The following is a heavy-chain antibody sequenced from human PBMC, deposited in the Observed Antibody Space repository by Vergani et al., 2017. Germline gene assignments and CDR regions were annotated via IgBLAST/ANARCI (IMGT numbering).Heavy chain of an antibody. CDR1: GGTFSSYT. CDR2: IIPILGIA. V-gene: IGHV1-69*08. CDR3: AREKTPFHYFDY. J-gene: IGHJ4*02. Sequence: QVQLVQSGAEVKKPGSSVKVSCKASGGTFSSYTISWVRQAPGQGLEWMGRIIPILGIANYAQKFQGRVTITADKSTSTAYMELNSLRAEDTAVYYCAREKTPFHYFDYWGQGTLVTVSS.